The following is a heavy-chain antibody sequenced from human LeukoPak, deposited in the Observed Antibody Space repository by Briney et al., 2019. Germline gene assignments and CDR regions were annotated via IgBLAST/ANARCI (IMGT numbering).Heavy chain of an antibody. CDR3: AKDEYSGSYNAFDI. CDR1: GFTFSSYA. D-gene: IGHD1-26*01. Sequence: TGGSLRLSCAASGFTFSSYAMSWVRQAPGKGLEWVSVISGSAGSTYYADSVKGRFTISRDNSKNTLYLQMNSLRAEDTAVYYCAKDEYSGSYNAFDIWGQGTMVTVSS. J-gene: IGHJ3*02. CDR2: ISGSAGST. V-gene: IGHV3-23*01.